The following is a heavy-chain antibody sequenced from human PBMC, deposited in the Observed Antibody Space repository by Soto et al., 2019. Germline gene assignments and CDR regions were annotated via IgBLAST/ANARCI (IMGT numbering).Heavy chain of an antibody. CDR3: AHMYYGFSGMDV. V-gene: IGHV2-5*02. J-gene: IGHJ6*02. D-gene: IGHD3-10*01. Sequence: QITLKESGPTLVKPTQTLTLTCTFSGFSLSTSGVGVGWIRQPPGKALEWLAVICWDDDKRYSPSLKSRLTITRHTSKCPVVLTMTDMDPVDTATYYCAHMYYGFSGMDVWGQGNRVNVS. CDR2: ICWDDDK. CDR1: GFSLSTSGVG.